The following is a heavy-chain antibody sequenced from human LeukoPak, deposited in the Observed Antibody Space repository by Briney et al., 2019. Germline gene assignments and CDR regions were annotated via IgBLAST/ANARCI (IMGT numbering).Heavy chain of an antibody. V-gene: IGHV3-9*01. CDR2: ISWNSGSI. Sequence: GGSLRLSCAASGFTFDDYAVHWVRQAPGKGLEWVSGISWNSGSIGYADSVKGRFTISRDNAKNSLYLQMNSLRAEDTALYYCAKAYDYVWGSPDYWGQGTLVTVSS. J-gene: IGHJ4*02. CDR3: AKAYDYVWGSPDY. CDR1: GFTFDDYA. D-gene: IGHD3-16*01.